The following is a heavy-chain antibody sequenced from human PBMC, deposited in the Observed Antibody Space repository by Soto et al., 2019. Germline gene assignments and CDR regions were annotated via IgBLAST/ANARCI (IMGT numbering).Heavy chain of an antibody. CDR3: ARSRGLDFWSGYPRDYYGMDV. V-gene: IGHV1-18*01. D-gene: IGHD3-3*01. CDR2: ISAYNGNT. Sequence: ASVKVSCKASGYTFTSYAMHWVRQAPGQGLEWMGWISAYNGNTNYAQKLQGRVTMTTDTSTSTAYMELRSLRSDDTAVYYCARSRGLDFWSGYPRDYYGMDVWGQGTTVTVSS. CDR1: GYTFTSYA. J-gene: IGHJ6*02.